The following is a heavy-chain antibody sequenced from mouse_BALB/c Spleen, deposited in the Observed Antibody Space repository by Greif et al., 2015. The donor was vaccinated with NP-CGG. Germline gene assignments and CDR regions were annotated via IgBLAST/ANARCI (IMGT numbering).Heavy chain of an antibody. D-gene: IGHD5-1-1*01. CDR2: IDPFNGGT. J-gene: IGHJ3*01. CDR1: GYSFTSYY. CDR3: ASGVYHICAY. Sequence: VQLQQSGPELMMPGASVKISCKASGYSFTSYYMHWVKQSHGKSLEWIGYIDPFNGGTSYNQKFKGKATLTVDKSSSTAYMHLSSLTSEDSAVYYCASGVYHICAYWGQGTLVTVSA. V-gene: IGHV1S135*01.